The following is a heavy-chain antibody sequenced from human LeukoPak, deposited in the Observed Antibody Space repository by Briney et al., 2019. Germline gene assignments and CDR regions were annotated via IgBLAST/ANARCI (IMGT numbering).Heavy chain of an antibody. D-gene: IGHD2/OR15-2a*01. Sequence: SETLSLTCAVYGGSFSGYYWSWIRQPPGKGLEWIGEINHSGSTNYNPSLKSRVTISVDTSKNQFSLKLSSVTAADTAVYYCARGTTRWDWFDPWGQGTLVTVSS. CDR1: GGSFSGYY. CDR3: ARGTTRWDWFDP. J-gene: IGHJ5*02. CDR2: INHSGST. V-gene: IGHV4-34*01.